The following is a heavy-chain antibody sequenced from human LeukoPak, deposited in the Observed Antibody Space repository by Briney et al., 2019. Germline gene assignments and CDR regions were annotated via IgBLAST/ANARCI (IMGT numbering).Heavy chain of an antibody. CDR2: ISSSSSYI. CDR3: AREGPTAMVTYGAFDY. D-gene: IGHD5-18*01. CDR1: GFTFSSYW. Sequence: GGSLRLSCAASGFTFSSYWMSWVRQAPGKGLEWVSSISSSSSYIYYADSVKGRFTISRDNAKNSLYLQMNSLRAEDTAVYYCAREGPTAMVTYGAFDYWGQGTLVTVSS. J-gene: IGHJ4*02. V-gene: IGHV3-21*06.